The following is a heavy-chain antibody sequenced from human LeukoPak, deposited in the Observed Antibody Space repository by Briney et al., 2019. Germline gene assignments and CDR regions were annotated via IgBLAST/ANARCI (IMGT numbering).Heavy chain of an antibody. CDR2: IYRGGST. V-gene: IGHV3-66*01. CDR3: AKVKCSGGSCYSPAFDY. J-gene: IGHJ4*02. D-gene: IGHD2-15*01. Sequence: GGSLRLSCAASGFTVGSNYMSWVRQAPGKGLEWVSIIYRGGSTNYADSVKGRFTISRDTSKNTLYLQMNSLRAEDTAVYYCAKVKCSGGSCYSPAFDYWGQGTLVTVSS. CDR1: GFTVGSNY.